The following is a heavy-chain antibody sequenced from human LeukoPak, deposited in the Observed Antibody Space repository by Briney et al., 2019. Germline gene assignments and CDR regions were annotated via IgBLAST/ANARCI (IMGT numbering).Heavy chain of an antibody. V-gene: IGHV3-23*01. CDR3: ANRYCSSTSCYGSYYGMDV. CDR2: ISGSGGST. D-gene: IGHD2-2*01. Sequence: PGGSLRLSCAASGFTFSSYAMSWVRQAPGKGLEWVSAISGSGGSTYYADSVKGRFTISRDNSKNTLYLQMNSLRAEDTAVYYCANRYCSSTSCYGSYYGMDVWGQGTTVTVSS. J-gene: IGHJ6*02. CDR1: GFTFSSYA.